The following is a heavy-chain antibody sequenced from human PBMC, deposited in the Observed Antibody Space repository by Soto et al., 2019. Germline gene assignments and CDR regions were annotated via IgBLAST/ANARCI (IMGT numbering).Heavy chain of an antibody. J-gene: IGHJ6*02. V-gene: IGHV3-33*01. CDR2: IWYDGSKK. D-gene: IGHD7-27*01. CDR3: ARDEAGDGRYYYYGMDV. Sequence: GGSLRLSCAASGFTFSSYGMHWVRQAPGKGLEWVAVIWYDGSKKYYADSVKGRFTISRDNSKNTLYLQMNSLRAADTAVYYCARDEAGDGRYYYYGMDVWGQGTTVTVSS. CDR1: GFTFSSYG.